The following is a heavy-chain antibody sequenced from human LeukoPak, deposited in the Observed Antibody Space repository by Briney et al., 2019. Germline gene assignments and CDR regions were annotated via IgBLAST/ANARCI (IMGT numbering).Heavy chain of an antibody. CDR1: GFTFSSYW. D-gene: IGHD1-26*01. Sequence: GGSLRLSCAASGFTFSSYWMSWVHQAPGKGLEWVANIKQDGSEKYYVDSVKGRFTISRDNAKNSLYLQMNSLRAEDTAVYYCAREGRATGGYSGSYFDYWGQGTLVTVSS. V-gene: IGHV3-7*01. J-gene: IGHJ4*02. CDR3: AREGRATGGYSGSYFDY. CDR2: IKQDGSEK.